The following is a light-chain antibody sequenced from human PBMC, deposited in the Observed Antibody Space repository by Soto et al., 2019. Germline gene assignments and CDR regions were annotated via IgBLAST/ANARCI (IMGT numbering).Light chain of an antibody. CDR3: QQRSSWPLT. CDR1: QSVSSF. V-gene: IGKV3-11*01. Sequence: EIVLTQSQATLALSPGERATLSCRASQSVSSFLAWYQQKPGQAPRLLIYDASKRATGISARFSGSGSGTDFTLTISSLEPEDFAVYYCQQRSSWPLTFGGGTKVEIK. CDR2: DAS. J-gene: IGKJ4*01.